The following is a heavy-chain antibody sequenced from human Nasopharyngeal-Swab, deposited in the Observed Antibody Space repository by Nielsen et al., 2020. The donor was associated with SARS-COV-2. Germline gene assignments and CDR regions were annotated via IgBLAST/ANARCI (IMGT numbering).Heavy chain of an antibody. Sequence: SETLPLTCTVSGGSISSYYWSWIRQPPGKGLEWIGYIYYSGSTNYNPSLKSRVTISVDTSKNQFSLKLSSVTAADTAVYYCARKRGYSYGYYDYWGQGTLVTVSS. CDR2: IYYSGST. J-gene: IGHJ4*02. D-gene: IGHD5-18*01. CDR1: GGSISSYY. V-gene: IGHV4-59*08. CDR3: ARKRGYSYGYYDY.